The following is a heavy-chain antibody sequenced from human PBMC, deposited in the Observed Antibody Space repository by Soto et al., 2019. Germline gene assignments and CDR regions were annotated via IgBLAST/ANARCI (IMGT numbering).Heavy chain of an antibody. D-gene: IGHD3-10*01. J-gene: IGHJ6*02. CDR3: ARLEVVRGVITGSYGMDV. CDR2: IYPGDSDT. Sequence: GESLKISCKGSGYSFTSCWIGWVRQMPGKVLEWMGIIYPGDSDTRYSPSFQGQVTISADKSISTAYLQWSSLKASDTAMYYCARLEVVRGVITGSYGMDVWGQGTTVTVSS. CDR1: GYSFTSCW. V-gene: IGHV5-51*01.